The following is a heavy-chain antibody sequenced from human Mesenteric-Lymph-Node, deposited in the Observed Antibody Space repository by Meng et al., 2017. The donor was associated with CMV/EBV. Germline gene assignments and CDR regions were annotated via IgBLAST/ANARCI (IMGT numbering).Heavy chain of an antibody. V-gene: IGHV1-2*02. D-gene: IGHD2-2*02. CDR2: INPNGGGT. J-gene: IGHJ6*02. Sequence: ASVKVSCKASGYTFAYYLHWVRQAPGQGLEWMGWINPNGGGTNYAQKFQGRVTMTRDTSISTAYMELSRLTSDDTAVYYCASSPLNDVIVPAAIRPYYYGMDVWGQGTTVTVSS. CDR1: GYTFAYY. CDR3: ASSPLNDVIVPAAIRPYYYGMDV.